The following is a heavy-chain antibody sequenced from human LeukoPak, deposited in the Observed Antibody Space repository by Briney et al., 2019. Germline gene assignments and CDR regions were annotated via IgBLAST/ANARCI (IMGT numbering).Heavy chain of an antibody. CDR1: GYTFTGYY. D-gene: IGHD5-18*01. CDR2: INPNSGGT. V-gene: IGHV1-2*04. CDR3: AITRLPGYSYDLDY. J-gene: IGHJ4*02. Sequence: ASVKVSCKASGYTFTGYYMHWVRQAPGQGLEWMGWINPNSGGTNYAQKFQGWVTMTRDTSISTAYMELSRLRSDDTAVYYCAITRLPGYSYDLDYWGQGTLVTVSS.